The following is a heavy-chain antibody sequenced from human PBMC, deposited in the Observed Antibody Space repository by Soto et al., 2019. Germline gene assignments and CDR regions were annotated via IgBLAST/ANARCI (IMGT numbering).Heavy chain of an antibody. CDR3: AKTYYDSSGYYSDAFDI. D-gene: IGHD3-22*01. J-gene: IGHJ3*02. CDR1: GFTFSSYA. V-gene: IGHV3-23*01. CDR2: ISGSGGST. Sequence: CAASGFTFSSYAMSWVRQAPGKGLEWVSAISGSGGSTYYADSVKGRFTISRDNSKNTLYLQMNSLRAEDTAVYYCAKTYYDSSGYYSDAFDIWGQGTMVTVSS.